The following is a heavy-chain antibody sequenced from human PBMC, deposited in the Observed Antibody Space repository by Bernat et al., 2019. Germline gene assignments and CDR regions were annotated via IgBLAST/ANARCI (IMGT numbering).Heavy chain of an antibody. J-gene: IGHJ3*02. CDR1: GGTFSSYA. Sequence: QVQLVQSGAEVKKPGSSVKVSCKASGGTFSSYAISWVRQAPGQGLEWMGGIIPIFGTANYAQKFQGRVTITADDSTSTDYMELSSLRSEDTAVYYCARDLPATTGKGGKDAFDIWGQGTMVTVSS. CDR2: IIPIFGTA. CDR3: ARDLPATTGKGGKDAFDI. V-gene: IGHV1-69*01. D-gene: IGHD4-17*01.